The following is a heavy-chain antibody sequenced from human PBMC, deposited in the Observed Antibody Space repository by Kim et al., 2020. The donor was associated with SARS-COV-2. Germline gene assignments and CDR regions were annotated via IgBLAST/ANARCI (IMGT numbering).Heavy chain of an antibody. D-gene: IGHD5-18*01. CDR3: AKGDSYGYVDY. J-gene: IGHJ4*02. Sequence: TYYADSVKGRFTISRDNSKNTLYLQMNSLRAEDTAVYYWAKGDSYGYVDYWGQGTLVTVSS. V-gene: IGHV3-23*01. CDR2: T.